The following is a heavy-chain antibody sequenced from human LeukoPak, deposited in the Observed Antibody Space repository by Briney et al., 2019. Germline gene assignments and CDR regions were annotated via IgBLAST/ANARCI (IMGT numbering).Heavy chain of an antibody. V-gene: IGHV4-59*01. CDR1: GDSISAYY. J-gene: IGHJ5*02. Sequence: PSETLSLTCTVSGDSISAYYWTWIRQPPGKGLEWIGYISYSGGTNYNASLKSPVTISLDTFKNQFSLKLTSVTAADTAMYYCAREYNWFDPWGQGTLVTVSS. CDR2: ISYSGGT. CDR3: AREYNWFDP.